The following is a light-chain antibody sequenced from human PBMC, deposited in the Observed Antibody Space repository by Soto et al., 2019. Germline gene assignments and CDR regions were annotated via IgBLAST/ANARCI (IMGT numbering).Light chain of an antibody. Sequence: DIVLTQSPGTLSLSPWERATLSCRASQSVSSGYLAWYQQKPGQAPRRLIYDTSTRATGIPDRFSGSGSGTDFTLTISRLEPEDFAVYYCQQYGSSPLTFGGGTKVEI. J-gene: IGKJ4*01. CDR2: DTS. CDR3: QQYGSSPLT. CDR1: QSVSSGY. V-gene: IGKV3-20*01.